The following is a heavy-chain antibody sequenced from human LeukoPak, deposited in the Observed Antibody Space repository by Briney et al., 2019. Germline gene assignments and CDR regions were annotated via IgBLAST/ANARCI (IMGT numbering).Heavy chain of an antibody. J-gene: IGHJ3*02. CDR3: ARGGGYGDSQNRIGAFDI. CDR1: GGSISGYY. V-gene: IGHV4-59*01. D-gene: IGHD4-17*01. CDR2: IYYSGST. Sequence: NPSETLSLTCTVSGGSISGYYWSWIRQPPGKGLEWIGYIYYSGSTNYNPSLESRVTISVDTSKNQFSLKPSSVTAADTAVYYCARGGGYGDSQNRIGAFDIWGQGTMVTVSS.